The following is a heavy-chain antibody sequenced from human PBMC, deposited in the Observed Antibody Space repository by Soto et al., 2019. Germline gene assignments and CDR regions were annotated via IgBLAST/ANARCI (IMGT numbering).Heavy chain of an antibody. V-gene: IGHV4-59*08. CDR1: GGSISSYY. J-gene: IGHJ6*03. Sequence: SETLSLTCTVSGGSISSYYWSWIRQPPGKGLEWIGYIYYSGSTNYNPSLKSRVTISVDTSKNQFSPKLSSVTAADTAVYYCARQYYDFWSGYYPIYYYYYMDVWGKGTTVTVSS. CDR3: ARQYYDFWSGYYPIYYYYYMDV. D-gene: IGHD3-3*01. CDR2: IYYSGST.